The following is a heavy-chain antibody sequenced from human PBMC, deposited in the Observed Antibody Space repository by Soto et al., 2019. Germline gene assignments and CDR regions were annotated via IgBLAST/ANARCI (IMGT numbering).Heavy chain of an antibody. Sequence: QVQLVQSGAEVKKPGASVKVSCKASGYTFTSYGVSWVRQAPGQGLEWMGRISGYNGNTNYAQKLQGRVTMTTDTSTSTAYMELRSLRSDDTAVYYCARAGKYYYGSGSPYYYGMDVWVQGITVTVSS. CDR3: ARAGKYYYGSGSPYYYGMDV. CDR1: GYTFTSYG. CDR2: ISGYNGNT. D-gene: IGHD3-10*01. V-gene: IGHV1-18*04. J-gene: IGHJ6*02.